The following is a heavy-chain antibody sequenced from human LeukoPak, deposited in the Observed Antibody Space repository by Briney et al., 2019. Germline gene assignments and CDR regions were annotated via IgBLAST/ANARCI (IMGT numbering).Heavy chain of an antibody. CDR2: IRYDGSNK. D-gene: IGHD5-18*01. CDR1: GFTFSSYG. CDR3: ARSAGRGYSYGYNY. V-gene: IGHV3-30*02. Sequence: GSLRLSCAASGFTFSSYGMHWVRQAPGKGLEWVAFIRYDGSNKYYTDSVKGRFTISRDNSKNTLYLQMNSLRAEDTAVYYCARSAGRGYSYGYNYWGQGTLVTVSS. J-gene: IGHJ4*02.